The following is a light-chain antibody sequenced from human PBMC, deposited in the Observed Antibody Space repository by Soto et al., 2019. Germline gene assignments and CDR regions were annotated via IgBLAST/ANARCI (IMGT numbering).Light chain of an antibody. CDR1: QTISSW. J-gene: IGKJ4*01. CDR2: KAS. CDR3: QLYNNYLLT. V-gene: IGKV1-5*03. Sequence: DIQMTQSPSTLSASVGDRVIITCRASQTISSWLAWYQQKPGKAPKLLIYKASSLESGVPSRFSGSGSGTEFTLTISSLQPDDFATYYCQLYNNYLLTCGGGTKVEIK.